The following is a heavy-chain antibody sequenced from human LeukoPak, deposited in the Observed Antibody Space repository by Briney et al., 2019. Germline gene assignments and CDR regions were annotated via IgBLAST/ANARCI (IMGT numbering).Heavy chain of an antibody. CDR1: GFTFSSYT. Sequence: GGSLRLSCAASGFTFSSYTTNWVRQAPGKGLEWVSYISSSSSTIYYADSVKGRFTISRDNARNSLYLQMNSLRDEDTAVYYCARGFLAVTGTSDYWGQGTLVTVSS. CDR2: ISSSSSTI. V-gene: IGHV3-48*02. D-gene: IGHD6-19*01. J-gene: IGHJ4*02. CDR3: ARGFLAVTGTSDY.